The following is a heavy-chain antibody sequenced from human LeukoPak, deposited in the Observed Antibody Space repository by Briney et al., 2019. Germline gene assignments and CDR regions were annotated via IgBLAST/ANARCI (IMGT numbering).Heavy chain of an antibody. CDR3: TTDYLPISMVRGVSLIDY. CDR2: ISNSGSST. CDR1: GFTFSTSA. V-gene: IGHV3-23*01. Sequence: GGSLRLSCAASGFTFSTSAMSWVRQAPGKGLEWVSTISNSGSSTYYADSVKGRFTISRDNSKNTLYLQMNSLKTEDTAVYYCTTDYLPISMVRGVSLIDYWGQGTLVTVSS. D-gene: IGHD3-10*01. J-gene: IGHJ4*02.